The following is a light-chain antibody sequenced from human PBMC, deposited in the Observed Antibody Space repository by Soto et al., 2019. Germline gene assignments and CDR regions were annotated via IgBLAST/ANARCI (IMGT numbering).Light chain of an antibody. CDR1: SSDVGGYNF. V-gene: IGLV2-14*01. CDR3: SSYTSISTYV. Sequence: QSALTQPASVSGSPGQSITISCTGTSSDVGGYNFVSWYQQHPDKAPKLMIYDVTNRPSGVSNRFSGSKSGNTASLTISGLQAEDEADYYCSSYTSISTYVFGPGTKVTVL. CDR2: DVT. J-gene: IGLJ1*01.